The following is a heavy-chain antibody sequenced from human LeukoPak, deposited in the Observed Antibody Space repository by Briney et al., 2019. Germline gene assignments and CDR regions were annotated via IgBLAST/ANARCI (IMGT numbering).Heavy chain of an antibody. J-gene: IGHJ3*02. CDR3: ARVGRGGNWGSRAFDI. D-gene: IGHD7-27*01. V-gene: IGHV4-59*01. Sequence: SETLSLTCTVSGGSISSYYWSWIRQPPGKGLEWIGYIYYSGSTNYNPSLKSRVTISVDTSKNQFSLKLSSVTAADTAVYYCARVGRGGNWGSRAFDIWGQGTMVTVSS. CDR2: IYYSGST. CDR1: GGSISSYY.